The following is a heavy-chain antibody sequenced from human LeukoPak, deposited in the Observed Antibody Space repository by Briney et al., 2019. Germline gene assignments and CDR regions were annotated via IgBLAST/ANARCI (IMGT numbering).Heavy chain of an antibody. V-gene: IGHV2-5*02. CDR1: GFSLSTSGVG. Sequence: SGPTLVKPTQTLTLTCTFSGFSLSTSGVGVGWIRQPPGKALEWLALVYWDDDKRYSPSLKSRLTISKDTSKNQVVLTMTGMDPVDTATYHCEHSIGNSYFDYWGQGTLVSVSS. CDR2: VYWDDDK. J-gene: IGHJ4*02. CDR3: EHSIGNSYFDY. D-gene: IGHD4-23*01.